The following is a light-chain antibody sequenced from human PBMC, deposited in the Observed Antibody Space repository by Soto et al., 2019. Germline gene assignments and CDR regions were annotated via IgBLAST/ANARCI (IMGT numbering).Light chain of an antibody. CDR3: QDYGNSRT. CDR1: QSVGGTQ. Sequence: EIVLAQSPGTLSLSPGERATLSCRASQSVGGTQLAWYQQRPGQAPRLLIYATSSRATGIPDMFSGGGSGTDFTLTISRLEPEDFAVYYCQDYGNSRTFGQGTKVEI. V-gene: IGKV3-20*01. J-gene: IGKJ1*01. CDR2: ATS.